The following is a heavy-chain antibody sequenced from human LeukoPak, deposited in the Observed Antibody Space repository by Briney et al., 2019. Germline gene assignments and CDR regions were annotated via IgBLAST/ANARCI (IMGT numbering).Heavy chain of an antibody. J-gene: IGHJ4*02. CDR2: IYYSGTT. D-gene: IGHD3-10*01. Sequence: KPSETLSLTCTVSGGSINSYYWSWIRQPPGKGLEWIGFIYYSGTTSYNPSLKNRDTISVDTSKNQFSLRLSSVTAADTALYYCARYLSSGLDYWGQGTLATVSS. V-gene: IGHV4-59*01. CDR1: GGSINSYY. CDR3: ARYLSSGLDY.